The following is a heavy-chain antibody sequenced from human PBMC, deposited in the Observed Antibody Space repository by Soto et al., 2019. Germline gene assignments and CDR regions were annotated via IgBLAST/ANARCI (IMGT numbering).Heavy chain of an antibody. Sequence: QVQLVQSGAEVKKPGSSVKVSCKVAGGTFTRYSITWVRQAPGQGLEWMGRIIPIIDITNYAQKFQGRVTLTADKPTTTAYMELSSLRSEDTAVYYCASVTTGHFDSWGQGTLVTVSS. J-gene: IGHJ4*02. CDR1: GGTFTRYS. D-gene: IGHD3-3*01. CDR2: IIPIIDIT. CDR3: ASVTTGHFDS. V-gene: IGHV1-69*02.